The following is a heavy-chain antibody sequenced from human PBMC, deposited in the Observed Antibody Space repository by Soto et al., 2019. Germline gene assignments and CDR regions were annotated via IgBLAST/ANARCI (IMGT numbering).Heavy chain of an antibody. Sequence: PSETLSLTCAVYGGSFSGYYWSWIRQPPGKGLEWIGEINHSGSTNYNPSLKSRVTISVDTSKNQFSLKLSSVTAADTAVYYCARAVPLLLWFGRHEYFQHWCQGTLVTVFS. CDR1: GGSFSGYY. D-gene: IGHD3-10*01. V-gene: IGHV4-34*01. J-gene: IGHJ1*01. CDR3: ARAVPLLLWFGRHEYFQH. CDR2: INHSGST.